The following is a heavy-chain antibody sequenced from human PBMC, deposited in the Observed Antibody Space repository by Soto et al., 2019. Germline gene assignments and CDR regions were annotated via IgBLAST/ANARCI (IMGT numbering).Heavy chain of an antibody. CDR1: GGSISSGNYY. D-gene: IGHD1-7*01. CDR2: ISYSGST. CDR3: ATMGTPATGLYYFDY. J-gene: IGHJ4*02. Sequence: QVQLQESGPGLVKPSQTLSLTCTVSGGSISSGNYYWSWIRQPPGKGLEWIGFISYSGSTYYNAYLKSLVTISVDTSKNQFSLNLSFVTAADTAVYYCATMGTPATGLYYFDYWGQGTLVTVSS. V-gene: IGHV4-30-4*01.